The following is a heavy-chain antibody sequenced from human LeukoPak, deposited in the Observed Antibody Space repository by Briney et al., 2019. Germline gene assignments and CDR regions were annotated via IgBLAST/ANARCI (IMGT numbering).Heavy chain of an antibody. D-gene: IGHD4-23*01. CDR1: GFSFSSYG. Sequence: PGGSLRLSCAASGFSFSSYGMHWVRQAPGKGLEWVALISYDGTNKYYADSVKGRFTISRDNSKNTLYLQMNSLRAEDTAVYYCAKVRVTTVAPLDYWGQGTLVTVSS. J-gene: IGHJ4*02. CDR2: ISYDGTNK. CDR3: AKVRVTTVAPLDY. V-gene: IGHV3-30*12.